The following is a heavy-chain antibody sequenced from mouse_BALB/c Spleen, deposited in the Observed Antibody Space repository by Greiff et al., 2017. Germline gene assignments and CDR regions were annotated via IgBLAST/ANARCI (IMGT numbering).Heavy chain of an antibody. Sequence: VKLQQSGPELVKPGASVRISCKASGYTFTSYYIHWVKQRPGQGLEWIGWIYPGNVNTKYNEKFKGKATLTADKSSSTAYMQLSSLTSEDSAVYFCARSGYYGSSSSYWYFDVWGAGTTVTVSS. D-gene: IGHD1-1*01. CDR2: IYPGNVNT. CDR1: GYTFTSYY. CDR3: ARSGYYGSSSSYWYFDV. J-gene: IGHJ1*01. V-gene: IGHV1S56*01.